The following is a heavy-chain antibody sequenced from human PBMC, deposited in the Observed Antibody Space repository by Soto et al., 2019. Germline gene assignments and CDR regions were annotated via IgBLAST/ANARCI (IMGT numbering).Heavy chain of an antibody. CDR1: GGSISSSSYY. J-gene: IGHJ6*02. D-gene: IGHD1-7*01. CDR3: AGRNGTTKYYGMDV. CDR2: IYYSGST. Sequence: SETLSLTCTVSGGSISSSSYYWGWIRQPPGKGLEWIGSIYYSGSTYYNPSLKSRVTISVDTSKNQFSLKLSSVTAADTAVYYCAGRNGTTKYYGMDVWGQGTTVTVSS. V-gene: IGHV4-39*01.